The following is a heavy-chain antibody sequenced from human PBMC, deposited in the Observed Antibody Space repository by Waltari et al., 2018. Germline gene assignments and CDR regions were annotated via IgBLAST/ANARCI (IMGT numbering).Heavy chain of an antibody. Sequence: QVQLQESGPGLVKPSETLSPTCTVSGDSISSGDPYWSWLRQPAGKGLEWIGRIYTTGSLNYNPSLKSRLTISVDTSKNRFSLKLTSVIASDTAVYFCARDSNLVRGVVDLWGQGTQVTVSS. CDR3: ARDSNLVRGVVDL. D-gene: IGHD3-10*01. V-gene: IGHV4-61*02. CDR1: GDSISSGDPY. J-gene: IGHJ5*02. CDR2: IYTTGSL.